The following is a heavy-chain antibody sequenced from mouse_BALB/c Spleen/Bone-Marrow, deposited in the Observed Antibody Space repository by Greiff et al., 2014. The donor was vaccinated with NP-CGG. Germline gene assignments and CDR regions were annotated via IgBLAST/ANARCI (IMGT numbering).Heavy chain of an antibody. D-gene: IGHD2-3*01. V-gene: IGHV4-1*02. Sequence: EVQLQQSGGGLVQPGGSLKLSCAASGFDFSRYWMSWVRQAPGKGLEWIGEINPDSSTINYTPSLKDKFIISRDNAKNTLYLQMSKVRSEDTALYYCARQGWLLGMDYWGQGTSVTVSS. CDR2: INPDSSTI. J-gene: IGHJ4*01. CDR1: GFDFSRYW. CDR3: ARQGWLLGMDY.